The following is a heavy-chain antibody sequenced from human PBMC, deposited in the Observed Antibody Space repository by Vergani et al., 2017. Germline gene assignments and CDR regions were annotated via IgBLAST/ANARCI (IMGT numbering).Heavy chain of an antibody. CDR2: IYNSGSP. V-gene: IGHV4-31*03. CDR3: ARGPLDYVWGSYRTGSSDY. CDR1: GGSINSGSYY. D-gene: IGHD3-16*02. Sequence: QVQLQESGPGLVKPSETLSLTCTVSGGSINSGSYYWSLIRQPPGKGLEWIGYIYNSGSPYYNPSLKSRLTISVDTSKSQFSLRLNSVTAADTAVYYCARGPLDYVWGSYRTGSSDYWGQGNLVTVSS. J-gene: IGHJ4*02.